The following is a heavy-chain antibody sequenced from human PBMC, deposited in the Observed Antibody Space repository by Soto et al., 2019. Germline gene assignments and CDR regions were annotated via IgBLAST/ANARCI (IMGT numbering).Heavy chain of an antibody. D-gene: IGHD2-2*01. Sequence: QVQLVLSGAEVKKPGASVKVSCKASGYTFTSYGISWVRQAPGQGLEWMGWISAYNGNTNYAQKLQGRVTMTTDTSTSTAYMELRTLRSDDTAVYYCARDGSHTSDIVVVPAAIDYWGQGTLVTVSS. CDR2: ISAYNGNT. CDR3: ARDGSHTSDIVVVPAAIDY. J-gene: IGHJ4*02. CDR1: GYTFTSYG. V-gene: IGHV1-18*01.